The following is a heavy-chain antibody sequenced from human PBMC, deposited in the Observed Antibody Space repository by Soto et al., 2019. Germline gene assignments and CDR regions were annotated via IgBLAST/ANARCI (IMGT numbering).Heavy chain of an antibody. CDR2: ISASGRST. V-gene: IGHV3-23*01. CDR1: VFTSSSPA. D-gene: IGHD6-19*01. Sequence: GESLSLSCISSVFTSSSPAMAWVRPAPGKGLEWVSIISASGRSTYHAASVKGRFTISRDKSKDTLYLQMTRLRAEDAATYYCAKDGQWLDVYLESWGQGTQVTVSS. J-gene: IGHJ4*02. CDR3: AKDGQWLDVYLES.